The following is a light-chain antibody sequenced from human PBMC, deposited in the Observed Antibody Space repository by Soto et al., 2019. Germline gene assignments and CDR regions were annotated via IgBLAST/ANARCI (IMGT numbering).Light chain of an antibody. V-gene: IGKV3-11*01. CDR2: DAS. J-gene: IGKJ1*01. Sequence: EILLTQSPATLSLSPGESAPLSCRASQSVSSYLAWYKQKPGQAARLLIYDASNRATGIPARVSGSGSGTDFTLTISSLQPEDFAVYYCQQRSNWLWTLGQGTKVDI. CDR1: QSVSSY. CDR3: QQRSNWLWT.